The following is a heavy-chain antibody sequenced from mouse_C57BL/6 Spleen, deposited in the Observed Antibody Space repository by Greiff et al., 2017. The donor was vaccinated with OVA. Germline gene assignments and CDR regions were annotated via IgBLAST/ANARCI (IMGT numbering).Heavy chain of an antibody. V-gene: IGHV2-6-1*01. D-gene: IGHD2-4*01. CDR3: ARHRGLRRLDYAMDY. Sequence: VKLQESGPGLVAPSQSLSITCTVSGFSLTSYGVHWVRQPPGKGLEWLVVIWSDGSTTYNSALKSRLSISKDNSKSQVFLKMNSLQTDDTAMYYCARHRGLRRLDYAMDYWGQGTSVTVSS. CDR1: GFSLTSYG. CDR2: IWSDGST. J-gene: IGHJ4*01.